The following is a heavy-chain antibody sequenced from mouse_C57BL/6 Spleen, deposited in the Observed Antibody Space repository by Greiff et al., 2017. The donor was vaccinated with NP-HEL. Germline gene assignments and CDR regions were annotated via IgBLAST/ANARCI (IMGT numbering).Heavy chain of an antibody. CDR1: GYTFTDYY. Sequence: VQLQQSGPELVKPGASVKISCKASGYTFTDYYMNWVKQSHGKSLEWIGDINPNNGGTSYNQKVKGKATLTVDKSSSTAYMELRSLTSEDSAVYYCARHYEDSSPYIDYWGQGTTLTVSS. CDR2: INPNNGGT. J-gene: IGHJ2*01. D-gene: IGHD1-1*01. CDR3: ARHYEDSSPYIDY. V-gene: IGHV1-26*01.